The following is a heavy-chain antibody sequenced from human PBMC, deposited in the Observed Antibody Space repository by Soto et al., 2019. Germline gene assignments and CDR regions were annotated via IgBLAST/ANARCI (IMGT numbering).Heavy chain of an antibody. CDR3: AKGKISTTTYTSFDS. D-gene: IGHD1-26*01. J-gene: IGHJ5*01. CDR1: GFTFSSYG. V-gene: IGHV3-33*06. CDR2: IWYDGSNK. Sequence: GGSLGLSCASSGFTFSSYGMHWVRQAPGKGLEWVAVIWYDGSNKYYADSVKGRFTISRDNFKSSLYLQMSSLRAEDTAVYYCAKGKISTTTYTSFDSWGQGTLVTVSS.